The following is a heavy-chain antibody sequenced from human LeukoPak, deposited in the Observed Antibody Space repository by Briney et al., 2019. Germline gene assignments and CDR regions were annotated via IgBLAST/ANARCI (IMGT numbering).Heavy chain of an antibody. V-gene: IGHV3-11*04. D-gene: IGHD3-22*01. J-gene: IGHJ4*02. CDR3: ARVRVDSSGYYSPYYFDY. CDR1: GFTFGDYY. Sequence: GGSLRLSCAASGFTFGDYYMTWIRQAPGKGLEWLSFISSRGDSLYYADSVRGRFTISRDNANNSLFLQMNSLRAEDTAVYYCARVRVDSSGYYSPYYFDYWGQGTLVTVSS. CDR2: ISSRGDSL.